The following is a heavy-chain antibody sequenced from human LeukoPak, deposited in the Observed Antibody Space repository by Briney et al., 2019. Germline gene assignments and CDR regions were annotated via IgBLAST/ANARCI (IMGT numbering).Heavy chain of an antibody. Sequence: PGGSLRLSCAASGFTFSSYAMHWVRQAPGKGLEWVAVISYDGSNKYYADSVKGRFTISRDNSKNTLYLQMNSLRAEDTAVYYCAKGGYYDSSGYYPFDYWGQGTPVTVSS. V-gene: IGHV3-30-3*01. D-gene: IGHD3-22*01. J-gene: IGHJ4*02. CDR1: GFTFSSYA. CDR2: ISYDGSNK. CDR3: AKGGYYDSSGYYPFDY.